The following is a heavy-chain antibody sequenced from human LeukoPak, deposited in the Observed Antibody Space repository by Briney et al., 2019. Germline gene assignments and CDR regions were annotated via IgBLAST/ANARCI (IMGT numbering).Heavy chain of an antibody. CDR3: ARPILWFGESYDAFDI. Sequence: GGSLRLSCAASGFTFSSYSMNWVRQAPGKGLEWVSYISSSSSTIYYADSVKGRFTISRDNAKNSLYLQMNSLRAEDTAVYYCARPILWFGESYDAFDIWGQGTMVTVS. D-gene: IGHD3-10*01. V-gene: IGHV3-48*04. CDR1: GFTFSSYS. CDR2: ISSSSSTI. J-gene: IGHJ3*02.